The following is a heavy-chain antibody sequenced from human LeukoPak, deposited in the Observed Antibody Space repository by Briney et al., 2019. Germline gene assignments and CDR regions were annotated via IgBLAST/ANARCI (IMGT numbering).Heavy chain of an antibody. CDR3: ARAPVVPAGPRDWFDH. Sequence: SETLSLTCTVSGVSVSSGSYYWSWIRQPPGKGLEWIGYIYYSGSTNYNPSLKSRVTISVDTSKNQFSLKLSSVTAADTAVYYCARAPVVPAGPRDWFDHWGQGTLVTVSS. CDR2: IYYSGST. D-gene: IGHD2-2*01. J-gene: IGHJ5*02. V-gene: IGHV4-61*01. CDR1: GVSVSSGSYY.